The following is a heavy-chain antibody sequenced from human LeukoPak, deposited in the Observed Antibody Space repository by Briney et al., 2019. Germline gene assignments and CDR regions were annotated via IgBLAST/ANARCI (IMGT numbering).Heavy chain of an antibody. D-gene: IGHD1-26*01. CDR2: IKSKTDGGTT. CDR3: TTEWELPSFDY. Sequence: ETLSLTCTVSGYSISSGYYWDWIRQSPGKGLEWVGRIKSKTDGGTTDYAAPVKGRFTISRDDSKNTLYLQMNSLKTEDTAVYYCTTEWELPSFDYWGQGTLVTVSS. V-gene: IGHV3-15*07. CDR1: GYSISSGYY. J-gene: IGHJ4*02.